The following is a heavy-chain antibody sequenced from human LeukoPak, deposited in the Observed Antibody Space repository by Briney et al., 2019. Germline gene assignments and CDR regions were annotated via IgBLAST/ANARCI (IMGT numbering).Heavy chain of an antibody. Sequence: GDSVKVSCKASGYTFTNDGVSWVRQAPGRGLEWVGWISTYNGITHSAPRFQGRVTVTTDTFTSTAYMELRSLTSDDTAVYFCVRDHRAVTSGGENCCDSWAKGTLVTVPS. J-gene: IGHJ4*02. CDR3: VRDHRAVTSGGENCCDS. CDR2: ISTYNGIT. D-gene: IGHD2-21*01. V-gene: IGHV1-18*01. CDR1: GYTFTNDG.